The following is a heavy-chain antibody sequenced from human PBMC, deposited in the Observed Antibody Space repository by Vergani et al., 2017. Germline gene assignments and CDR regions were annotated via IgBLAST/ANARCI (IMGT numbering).Heavy chain of an antibody. Sequence: VQLLESGGGLVQPGGSLRLSCAASGFTFSSYAMSWVRQAPGKGLEWIGYIYYSGSTNYNPSLQSRVTISVDTSKNQFSLKLSSVTAADTAVYYCARGDGYNPPPVVYGMDVWGQGTTVTVSS. D-gene: IGHD5-24*01. V-gene: IGHV4-59*01. CDR1: GFTFSSYA. J-gene: IGHJ6*02. CDR3: ARGDGYNPPPVVYGMDV. CDR2: IYYSGST.